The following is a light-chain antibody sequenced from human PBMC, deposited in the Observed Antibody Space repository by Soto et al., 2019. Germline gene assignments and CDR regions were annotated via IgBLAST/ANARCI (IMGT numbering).Light chain of an antibody. CDR1: QGVTTN. V-gene: IGKV3-15*01. CDR3: QQYNNLPCS. CDR2: DVS. Sequence: TRSPPALCVPPGERATLCKRAGQGVTTNFAWYQQKSGQSPRLLIYDVSIRATGVPARSTDTGSEPAFHPTLTGLQSEDSAVYFCQQYNNLPCSLGKGTRLEIK. J-gene: IGKJ5*01.